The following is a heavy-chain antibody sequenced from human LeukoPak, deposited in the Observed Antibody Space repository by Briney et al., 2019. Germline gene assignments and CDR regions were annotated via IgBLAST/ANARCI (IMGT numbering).Heavy chain of an antibody. CDR2: ISSSSSYI. Sequence: GGSLRLSCAASGFTFSSYSMNWVRQAPGKGLEWVSSISSSSSYIYYADSVKGRFTISRDNAKNSLYLQMNSLRAEDTAVYYCASSYYYDSKGSEGFDYWGQGTLVTVSP. CDR3: ASSYYYDSKGSEGFDY. CDR1: GFTFSSYS. J-gene: IGHJ4*02. D-gene: IGHD3-22*01. V-gene: IGHV3-21*01.